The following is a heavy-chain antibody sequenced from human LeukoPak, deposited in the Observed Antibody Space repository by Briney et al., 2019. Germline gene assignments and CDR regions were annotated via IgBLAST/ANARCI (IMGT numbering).Heavy chain of an antibody. J-gene: IGHJ4*02. CDR3: ARAVGSGSYNFDY. D-gene: IGHD3-10*01. Sequence: PSETLSLTCTVSGGSISSGGYYWSWIRQHPGKGLEWIGYIYYSGSTYYNPSRKSRVTISVDTSKNQFPLKLSSVTAADTAVYYCARAVGSGSYNFDYWGQGTLVTVSS. CDR1: GGSISSGGYY. V-gene: IGHV4-31*03. CDR2: IYYSGST.